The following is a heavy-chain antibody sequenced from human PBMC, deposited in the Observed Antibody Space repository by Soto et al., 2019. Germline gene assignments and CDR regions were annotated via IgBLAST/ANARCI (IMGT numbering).Heavy chain of an antibody. D-gene: IGHD5-18*01. V-gene: IGHV3-33*03. CDR1: AFTFSDHG. J-gene: IGHJ6*02. CDR2: IDGGNR. Sequence: QLVESGGGVVQPGGSLRLSCSATPSAFTFSDHGMHWVRQTPCKGLEWLAVIDGGNRYYADSVKGRFTISSNNSANTLCLQMNSLTDEDTGVYYCASSGWADFTFMVKNFYYGLDVWGHGTTVAVSS. CDR3: ASSGWADFTFMVKNFYYGLDV.